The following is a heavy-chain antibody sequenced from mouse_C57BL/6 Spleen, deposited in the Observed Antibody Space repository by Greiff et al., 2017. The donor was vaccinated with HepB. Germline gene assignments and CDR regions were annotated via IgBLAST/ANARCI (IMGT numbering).Heavy chain of an antibody. CDR1: GYAFTNYL. D-gene: IGHD2-2*01. CDR3: ARSTMVTTTYYFDY. J-gene: IGHJ2*01. V-gene: IGHV1-54*01. CDR2: INPGSGGT. Sequence: VQLQQSGAELVRPGTSVKVSCKASGYAFTNYLIEWVKQRPGQGLEWIGVINPGSGGTNYNEKFKGKATLTADKSSSTAYMQLSSLTSEDSAVYFCARSTMVTTTYYFDYWGQGTTLTVSS.